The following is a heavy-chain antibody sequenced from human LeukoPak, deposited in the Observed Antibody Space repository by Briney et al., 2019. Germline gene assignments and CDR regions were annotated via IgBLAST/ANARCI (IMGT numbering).Heavy chain of an antibody. D-gene: IGHD6-19*01. CDR2: ISYDGGNE. V-gene: IGHV3-30-3*01. CDR3: ERDRYSSGWYGHFDY. CDR1: GFTFSNYA. Sequence: GRSLRLSCAASGFTFSNYAIHWVRQAPGKWLECVAVISYDGGNEYYTDSVKGRFTISRDNSKTTLYLKMNSLRADDTAVYYCERDRYSSGWYGHFDYWGQGTLVPASS. J-gene: IGHJ4*02.